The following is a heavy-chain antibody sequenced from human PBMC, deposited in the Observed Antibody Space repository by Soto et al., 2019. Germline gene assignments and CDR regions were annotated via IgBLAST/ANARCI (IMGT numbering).Heavy chain of an antibody. Sequence: PGESLKISCKGSGYSSTSYWIGWVRQMPGKGLEWMGIIYPGDSDTRYSPSFQGQVTISADKFISTAYLQWSSLKASDTAMYYCARHRAVAAPDAFDIWGQGTMVTVSS. J-gene: IGHJ3*02. CDR3: ARHRAVAAPDAFDI. CDR2: IYPGDSDT. D-gene: IGHD6-19*01. V-gene: IGHV5-51*01. CDR1: GYSSTSYW.